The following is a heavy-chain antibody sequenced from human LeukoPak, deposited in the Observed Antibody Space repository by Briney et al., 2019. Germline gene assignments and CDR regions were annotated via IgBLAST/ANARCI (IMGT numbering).Heavy chain of an antibody. V-gene: IGHV4-34*01. J-gene: IGHJ5*02. CDR3: ARGVTMIGRLRFDP. D-gene: IGHD3-22*01. CDR2: INHSGST. Sequence: SESLSLTCAVYGGSFSAYYWNWIRQPPGKGLEWVGEINHSGSTKYNSSLKSRVTVSVNTSKNQFFLQLSSVPAADTAVYYCARGVTMIGRLRFDPWGQGTLVTVSS. CDR1: GGSFSAYY.